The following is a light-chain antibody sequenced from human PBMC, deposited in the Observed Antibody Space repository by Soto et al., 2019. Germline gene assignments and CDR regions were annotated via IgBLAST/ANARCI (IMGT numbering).Light chain of an antibody. Sequence: QSALTQPASVSGSPGQSITISCTGTSSDVGGYNYVSWYQQQSGKAPKLMIHEVSNRPSGVSNRFSGSKSGNTASLTISGLQAEDEADYYCSSYTGSRAYVFGIGTKVIVL. CDR1: SSDVGGYNY. CDR2: EVS. CDR3: SSYTGSRAYV. V-gene: IGLV2-14*01. J-gene: IGLJ1*01.